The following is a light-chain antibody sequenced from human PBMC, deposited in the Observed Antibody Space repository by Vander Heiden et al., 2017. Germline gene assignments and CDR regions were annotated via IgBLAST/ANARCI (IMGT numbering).Light chain of an antibody. CDR3: QSYDSSLSGLWV. V-gene: IGLV1-40*01. Sequence: QSVLTPPPSVSGAPGQRVTISCPGTRSNIGAGCDVHWYHQRPGTAPNLLFYGNSNRPSGAPARFSGSKSGTSASLAITGLPAEDEADYYCQSYDSSLSGLWVFGGGTKLTVL. J-gene: IGLJ3*02. CDR2: GNS. CDR1: RSNIGAGCD.